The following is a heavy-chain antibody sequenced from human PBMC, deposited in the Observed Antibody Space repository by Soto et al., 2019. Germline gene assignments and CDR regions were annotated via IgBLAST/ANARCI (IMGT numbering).Heavy chain of an antibody. CDR2: ISAYNGNT. CDR3: ARSDCSGGSCYSYYFDY. CDR1: GYTFTSYG. J-gene: IGHJ4*02. V-gene: IGHV1-18*01. D-gene: IGHD2-15*01. Sequence: QVQLVQSGAEVKKPGASVKVSCKASGYTFTSYGISWVRQAPGQGLEWMGWISAYNGNTNYAQKLQGRVTMTTDTSXSPXYRELRSLRSDDTAVYYCARSDCSGGSCYSYYFDYWGQGTLVTVSS.